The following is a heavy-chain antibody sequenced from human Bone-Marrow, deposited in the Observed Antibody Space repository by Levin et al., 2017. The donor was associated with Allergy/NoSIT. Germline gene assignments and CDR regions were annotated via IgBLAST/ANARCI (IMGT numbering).Heavy chain of an antibody. CDR2: ISGSGGST. CDR1: GFTFTNYG. J-gene: IGHJ4*02. D-gene: IGHD2-15*01. V-gene: IGHV3-23*01. CDR3: AKAAAGTSYSYSDY. Sequence: GGSLRLSCAASGFTFTNYGMSWVRQAPGKGLEWVSGISGSGGSTYYAGSVKGRFTISRDDSKNTLYLQMSSLRAEDTAVYYCAKAAAGTSYSYSDYWGQGTLVTVSS.